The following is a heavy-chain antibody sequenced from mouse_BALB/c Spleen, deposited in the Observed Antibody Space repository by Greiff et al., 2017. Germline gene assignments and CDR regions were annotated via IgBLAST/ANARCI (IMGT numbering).Heavy chain of an antibody. CDR2: INPSNGRT. V-gene: IGHV1S81*02. J-gene: IGHJ2*01. D-gene: IGHD2-14*01. CDR1: GYTFTSYW. CDR3: ARRDLDRYDVDFDY. Sequence: QVQLQQPGAELVKPGASVKLSCKASGYTFTSYWMHWVKQRPGQGLEWIGEINPSNGRTNYNEKFKSKATLTVDKSSSTAYMQLSSLTSEDSAVYYCARRDLDRYDVDFDYWGQGTTLTVSS.